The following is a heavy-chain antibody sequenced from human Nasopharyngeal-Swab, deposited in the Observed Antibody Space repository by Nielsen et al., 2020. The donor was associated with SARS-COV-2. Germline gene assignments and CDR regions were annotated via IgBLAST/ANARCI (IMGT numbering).Heavy chain of an antibody. V-gene: IGHV3-30*02. CDR1: GFTFSSYG. Sequence: GESLKISCAASGFTFSSYGMHWVRQAPGKGLEWVAFIRYDGSNKYYADSVKGRFTTSRDNSKNTLYLQMNSLRAEDTAVYYCAKDMTAKYCSSTSCQREDAFDIWGQGTMVTVSS. D-gene: IGHD2-2*01. CDR3: AKDMTAKYCSSTSCQREDAFDI. CDR2: IRYDGSNK. J-gene: IGHJ3*02.